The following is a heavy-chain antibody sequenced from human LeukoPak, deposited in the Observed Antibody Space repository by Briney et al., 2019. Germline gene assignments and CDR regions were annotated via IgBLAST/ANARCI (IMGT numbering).Heavy chain of an antibody. CDR2: FYHSGST. Sequence: PSETLSLTRTLSGYSICSGYYWGWIRQPPGKGLDWIGRFYHSGSTYSNPSLRSRVTISVDTSKNQCSLKRSSVTAADTAVYNCARGSSRYQLLNCLDPRGQGTLVTVSS. J-gene: IGHJ5*02. V-gene: IGHV4-38-2*02. CDR3: ARGSSRYQLLNCLDP. D-gene: IGHD2-2*01. CDR1: GYSICSGYY.